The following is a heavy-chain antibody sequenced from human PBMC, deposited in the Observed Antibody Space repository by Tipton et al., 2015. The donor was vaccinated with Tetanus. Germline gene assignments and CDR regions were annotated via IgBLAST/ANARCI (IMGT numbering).Heavy chain of an antibody. Sequence: TLSLTCNVSGGSINTGDYYWSWIRQSPGKGLEWIGHVYYSGRTYYNPPLKSRVTISADMSKNQFSLKLSSVTAADTAVYYCARSESRIAPRIPWGMDIWGQGTTVTVSS. CDR3: ARSESRIAPRIPWGMDI. V-gene: IGHV4-30-4*01. J-gene: IGHJ6*02. CDR1: GGSINTGDYY. D-gene: IGHD6-6*01. CDR2: VYYSGRT.